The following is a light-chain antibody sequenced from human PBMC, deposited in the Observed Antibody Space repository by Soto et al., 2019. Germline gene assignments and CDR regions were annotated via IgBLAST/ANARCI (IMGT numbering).Light chain of an antibody. J-gene: IGLJ2*01. CDR1: SGHSSYA. V-gene: IGLV4-69*01. Sequence: QLVLTQSPSASASLGASVKITCTLSSGHSSYAIAWHQQQPEKGPRFLMKLNSDGSHSKGDGITDRFAGSSSGAERYLSISSLQSEDEADYYCQTWDTGVVVFGGGTKLTVL. CDR3: QTWDTGVVV. CDR2: LNSDGSH.